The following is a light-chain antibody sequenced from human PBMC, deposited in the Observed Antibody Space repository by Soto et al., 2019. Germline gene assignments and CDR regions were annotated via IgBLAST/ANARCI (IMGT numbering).Light chain of an antibody. J-gene: IGLJ2*01. CDR1: SSDVWSYNL. Sequence: QSALTQPASVSGSPGQSITISCTGTSSDVWSYNLVSWYQQHPGKAPKLMIYEGSKRPSGVSNRFSGSKSGNTASLTISGRQAEDEADYYCCSSAGSSTFLVFGGGTKVTVL. CDR3: CSSAGSSTFLV. CDR2: EGS. V-gene: IGLV2-23*03.